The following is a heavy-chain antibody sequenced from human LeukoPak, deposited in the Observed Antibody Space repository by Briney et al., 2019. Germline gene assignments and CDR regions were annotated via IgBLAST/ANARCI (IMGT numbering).Heavy chain of an antibody. CDR3: AKDAYLIAVAGNYFDS. CDR1: GFTFSSYT. Sequence: HPGGSLRLSCAASGFTFSSYTMSWVRQAPGKGLEWVSTVSGSGGSTYYADSVKGRFTISRDNSKNTLYLQMNSLRAEDTALYYCAKDAYLIAVAGNYFDSWGQGTLGTVAS. J-gene: IGHJ5*01. CDR2: VSGSGGST. V-gene: IGHV3-23*01. D-gene: IGHD6-19*01.